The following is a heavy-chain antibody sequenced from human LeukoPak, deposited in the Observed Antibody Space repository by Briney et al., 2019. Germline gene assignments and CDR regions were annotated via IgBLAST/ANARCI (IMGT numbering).Heavy chain of an antibody. CDR2: IYYSGST. V-gene: IGHV4-39*07. J-gene: IGHJ4*02. D-gene: IGHD3-10*01. Sequence: SETLSLTCTVSGGSISSSSYYWGWIRQPPGKGLEWIGSIYYSGSTNYNPSLKSRVTISVDTSKNQFSLKLSSVTAADTAVYYCASEVPYYYGSGNYYSPDYWGQGTLVTVSS. CDR3: ASEVPYYYGSGNYYSPDY. CDR1: GGSISSSSYY.